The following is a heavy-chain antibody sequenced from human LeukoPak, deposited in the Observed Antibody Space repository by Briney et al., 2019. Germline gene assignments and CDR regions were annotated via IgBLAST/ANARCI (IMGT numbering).Heavy chain of an antibody. Sequence: GSLRLSCAASGFTFGNYGMSWVRQAPGKGLEWVSGINWNGGSAGYADSVEGRFTISRDNAKNSQYLQMNSLRVEDTALYYCARAQTYGDSRLLLDYWGQGTLVTVSS. V-gene: IGHV3-20*04. J-gene: IGHJ4*02. CDR2: INWNGGSA. D-gene: IGHD2-21*02. CDR1: GFTFGNYG. CDR3: ARAQTYGDSRLLLDY.